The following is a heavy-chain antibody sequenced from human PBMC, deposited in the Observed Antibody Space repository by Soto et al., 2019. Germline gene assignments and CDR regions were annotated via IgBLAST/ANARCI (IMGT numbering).Heavy chain of an antibody. CDR3: XXTYDLPSPLFGGMDV. V-gene: IGHV3-23*01. D-gene: IGHD3-3*01. Sequence: GSLRLSCAASGFTFSSYAMSWVRQAPGKGLEWVSAISGSGGSTYYADSVKGRFXXXXXXXXXXXXXXXXXXXXEDXXXXXXXXTYDLPSPLFGGMDVWGQGTTVTVSS. J-gene: IGHJ6*02. CDR2: ISGSGGST. CDR1: GFTFSSYA.